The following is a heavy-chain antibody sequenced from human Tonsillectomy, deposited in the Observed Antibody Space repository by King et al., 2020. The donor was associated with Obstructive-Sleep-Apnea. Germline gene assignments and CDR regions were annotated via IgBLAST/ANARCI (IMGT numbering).Heavy chain of an antibody. J-gene: IGHJ4*02. V-gene: IGHV4-4*02. Sequence: VQLQESGPGLVKPSGTLSLTCAVSGDSISNSNWWSWVRQPPGRGLEWIGEIYHSGNTNYMSSLKRRVTMAVDKSKNQFSLNLPSVTAADTAVYYCARGGYNFAQRFHDCWGQGALVIVSS. D-gene: IGHD5-24*01. CDR2: IYHSGNT. CDR1: GDSISNSNW. CDR3: ARGGYNFAQRFHDC.